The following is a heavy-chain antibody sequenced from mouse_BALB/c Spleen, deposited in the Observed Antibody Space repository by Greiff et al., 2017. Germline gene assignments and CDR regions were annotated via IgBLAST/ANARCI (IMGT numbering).Heavy chain of an antibody. Sequence: VQRVESGPGLVAPSQSLSITCTVSGFSLTGYGVNWVRQPPGKGLEWLGMIWGDGSTDYNSALKSRLSISKDNSKSQVFLKMNSLQTDDTAMYYCASIYYGNYDLFAYWGQGTLVTVSA. V-gene: IGHV2-6-7*01. CDR1: GFSLTGYG. CDR2: IWGDGST. D-gene: IGHD2-1*01. J-gene: IGHJ3*01. CDR3: ASIYYGNYDLFAY.